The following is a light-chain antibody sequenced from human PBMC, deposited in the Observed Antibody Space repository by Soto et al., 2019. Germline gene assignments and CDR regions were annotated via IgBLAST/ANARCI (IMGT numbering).Light chain of an antibody. Sequence: EIVLTHSLATLSLSPCEGATLSCRASQSVSSYLAWYQQKPGQAPRLLIYDASNRATGIPARFSGSGSGTDFTLTISSLEPEDFAVYYCQQRSNWITFGQGTRLEIK. J-gene: IGKJ5*01. CDR2: DAS. CDR1: QSVSSY. CDR3: QQRSNWIT. V-gene: IGKV3-11*01.